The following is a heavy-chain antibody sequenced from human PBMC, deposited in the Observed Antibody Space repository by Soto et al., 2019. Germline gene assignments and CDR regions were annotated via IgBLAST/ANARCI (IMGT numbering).Heavy chain of an antibody. CDR2: IYYSGST. D-gene: IGHD2-15*01. CDR1: GGSISSGGYY. J-gene: IGHJ4*02. CDR3: ARAHDKLPRAFFDY. Sequence: SETLSLTCTVSGGSISSGGYYWSWIRQHPGKGLEWIGYIYYSGSTYYNPSLKSRVTISVDTSKNQFSLKLSSVTAADTAVYYCARAHDKLPRAFFDYWGQGTLVTVSS. V-gene: IGHV4-31*03.